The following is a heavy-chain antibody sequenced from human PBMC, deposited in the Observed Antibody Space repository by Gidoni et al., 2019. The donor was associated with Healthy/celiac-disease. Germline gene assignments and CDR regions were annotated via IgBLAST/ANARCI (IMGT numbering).Heavy chain of an antibody. D-gene: IGHD2-15*01. J-gene: IGHJ5*02. Sequence: QVQLVESGGGVVHPGRYLRLSCAASGFTFSSYAMHWVRQAPGKGLEWVAVISYDGSNKYYADSVKGRFTISRDNSKNTLYLQMNSLRAEDTAVYYCARAPGGYCSGGSCYSSDWFDPWGQGTLVTVSS. V-gene: IGHV3-30-3*01. CDR3: ARAPGGYCSGGSCYSSDWFDP. CDR2: ISYDGSNK. CDR1: GFTFSSYA.